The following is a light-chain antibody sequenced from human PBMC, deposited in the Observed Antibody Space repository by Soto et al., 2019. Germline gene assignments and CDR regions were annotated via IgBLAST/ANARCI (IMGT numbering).Light chain of an antibody. CDR1: QHISGY. J-gene: IGKJ4*01. CDR2: DAS. Sequence: DIQMTQSPSSLSASVGDRVTITCQASQHISGYLNWYQYKPGKAPKLLITDASNLKTGVPSRFSGSGSGTEYTFTINSLQPEDIATYYCQQYENFPLTFGGGTKVEI. V-gene: IGKV1-33*01. CDR3: QQYENFPLT.